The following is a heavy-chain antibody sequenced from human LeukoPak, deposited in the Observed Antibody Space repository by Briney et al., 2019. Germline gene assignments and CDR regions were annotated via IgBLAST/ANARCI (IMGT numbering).Heavy chain of an antibody. CDR2: INHSGST. CDR3: ARVSSSWYQDWYFDL. J-gene: IGHJ2*01. D-gene: IGHD6-13*01. V-gene: IGHV4-34*01. Sequence: PSETLSLTCAVYDGSFSGYYWSWIRQPPGKGLEWIEEINHSGSTNYNPSLKSRVTISVDTSKNQFSLKLSSVTAADTAVYYCARVSSSWYQDWYFDLWGRGTLVTVSS. CDR1: DGSFSGYY.